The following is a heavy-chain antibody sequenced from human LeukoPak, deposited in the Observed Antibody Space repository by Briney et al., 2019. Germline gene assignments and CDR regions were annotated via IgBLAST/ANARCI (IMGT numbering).Heavy chain of an antibody. CDR2: IIPNSGGT. CDR3: ARRYHDILTGYRTENWFAP. CDR1: GYTFTDYY. Sequence: ASVKVSCKASGYTFTDYYMHWLRQTPGQGLDWIGWIIPNSGGTEYAQKFQGRVTMTRDTSISTFYMELTRLTSDDTAVYYCARRYHDILTGYRTENWFAPWGQGTLVTVSA. V-gene: IGHV1-2*02. J-gene: IGHJ5*02. D-gene: IGHD3-9*01.